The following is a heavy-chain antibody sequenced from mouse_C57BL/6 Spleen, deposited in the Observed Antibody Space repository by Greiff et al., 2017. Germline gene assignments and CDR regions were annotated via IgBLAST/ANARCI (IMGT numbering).Heavy chain of an antibody. Sequence: DVHLVESGGGLVQPGGSLSLSCAASGFTFTDYYMSWVRQPPGKALEWLGFIRNKANGYTTEYSASVKGRFTISRDNSQSILYLQMNALRAEDSATYYCARSTPYYSNFYYFDYWGQGTTLTVSS. CDR3: ARSTPYYSNFYYFDY. J-gene: IGHJ2*01. CDR2: IRNKANGYTT. V-gene: IGHV7-3*01. D-gene: IGHD2-5*01. CDR1: GFTFTDYY.